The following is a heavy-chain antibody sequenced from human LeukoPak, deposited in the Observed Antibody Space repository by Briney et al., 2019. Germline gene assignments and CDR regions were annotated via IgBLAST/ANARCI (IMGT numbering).Heavy chain of an antibody. D-gene: IGHD3-10*01. CDR1: GGSISSSSYY. Sequence: SETLSLTCTVSGGSISSSSYYWGWIRQPPGKGLEWIGSIYYSGSTYYNPSLKSRVTISVDTSKNQFSLKLSSVTAADTAVYYCARYRYYYGSGSPLAFDYWGQGTLVTVSS. J-gene: IGHJ4*02. CDR2: IYYSGST. V-gene: IGHV4-39*07. CDR3: ARYRYYYGSGSPLAFDY.